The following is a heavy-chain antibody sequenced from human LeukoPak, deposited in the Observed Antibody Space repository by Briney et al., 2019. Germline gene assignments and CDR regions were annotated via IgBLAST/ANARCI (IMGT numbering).Heavy chain of an antibody. Sequence: GGSLRLSCAASGFTFSSYAMSWVRQAPGKGLEWVSAISGSSGSTYYADSVKGRFTISRDNSKNTLYLQMNSLRAEDTAVYYCAKEGVTNVAGYYYYGMDVWGQGTMVTVSS. D-gene: IGHD3-3*01. J-gene: IGHJ6*02. CDR2: ISGSSGST. V-gene: IGHV3-23*01. CDR3: AKEGVTNVAGYYYYGMDV. CDR1: GFTFSSYA.